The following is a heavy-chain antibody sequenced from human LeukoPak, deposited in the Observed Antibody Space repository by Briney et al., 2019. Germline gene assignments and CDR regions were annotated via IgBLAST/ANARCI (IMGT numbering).Heavy chain of an antibody. CDR3: ARIRKTYYYGSGSYFDY. V-gene: IGHV4-34*01. J-gene: IGHJ4*02. D-gene: IGHD3-10*01. Sequence: SQTLSLTCAVYVGSFSGYYWRWTRQPPGKGLEGIRELNHSGSTNYNPSLKSRVTISVDTSKNQFSLKLSSVTAADTAVYYCARIRKTYYYGSGSYFDYWGQGTLVTVSS. CDR1: VGSFSGYY. CDR2: LNHSGST.